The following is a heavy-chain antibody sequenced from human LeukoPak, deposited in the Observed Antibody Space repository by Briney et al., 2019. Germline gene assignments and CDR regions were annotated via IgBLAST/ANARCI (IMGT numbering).Heavy chain of an antibody. CDR1: GGSISSYY. V-gene: IGHV4-59*01. Sequence: PSETLSLTCTVSGGSISSYYWSWIRQPPGRGLEWIGYIYYSGSTNYNPSLKSRVTISVDTSKNQFSLKLSSVTAADTAVYYCAARSGGSCYRNDAFDIWGQGTMVTVSS. CDR3: AARSGGSCYRNDAFDI. J-gene: IGHJ3*02. D-gene: IGHD2-15*01. CDR2: IYYSGST.